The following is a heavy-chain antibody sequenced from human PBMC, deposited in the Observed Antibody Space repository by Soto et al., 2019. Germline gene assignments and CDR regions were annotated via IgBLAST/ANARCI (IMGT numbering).Heavy chain of an antibody. J-gene: IGHJ6*02. D-gene: IGHD5-12*01. Sequence: QVQLVESGGGVVQPGRSLRLSCAASGFTFSSYGMHWVRQAPGKGLEWVAVISYDGSNKYYADSVKGRFTISRDNSXXXLXLQMNSLRAEDTAVYYCAKLQYMDIVATIVLGGMDVWGHGTTVTVSS. CDR1: GFTFSSYG. V-gene: IGHV3-30*18. CDR3: AKLQYMDIVATIVLGGMDV. CDR2: ISYDGSNK.